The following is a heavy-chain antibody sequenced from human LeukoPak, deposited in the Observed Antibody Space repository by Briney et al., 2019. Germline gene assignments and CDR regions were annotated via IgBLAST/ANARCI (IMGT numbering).Heavy chain of an antibody. V-gene: IGHV4-34*01. CDR2: INHSGST. D-gene: IGHD6-19*01. J-gene: IGHJ3*02. Sequence: SETLSLTFAVYGGSFSGYYWSWIRQPPGKGLEWIGEINHSGSTNYNPSLKSRVTMSVDTSKNQFSLNLSSVTAADTAVYYCARDWSSGWSGDAFDIWGQGTMVTVSS. CDR3: ARDWSSGWSGDAFDI. CDR1: GGSFSGYY.